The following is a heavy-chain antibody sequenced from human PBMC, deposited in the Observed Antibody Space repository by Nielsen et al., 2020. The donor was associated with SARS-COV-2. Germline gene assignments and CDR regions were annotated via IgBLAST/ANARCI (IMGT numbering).Heavy chain of an antibody. D-gene: IGHD3-3*01. CDR1: GFTFSSYW. Sequence: GESLKISCAASGFTFSSYWMHWVRQAPGKGLVWVSRINSDGSSTSYADSVKGRFTISRDNAKNTLYLQMNSLRAEDTAVYYCAKDRGLTIFGVVIDYYGLDVWGQGTTVTVSS. CDR3: AKDRGLTIFGVVIDYYGLDV. J-gene: IGHJ6*02. V-gene: IGHV3-74*01. CDR2: INSDGSST.